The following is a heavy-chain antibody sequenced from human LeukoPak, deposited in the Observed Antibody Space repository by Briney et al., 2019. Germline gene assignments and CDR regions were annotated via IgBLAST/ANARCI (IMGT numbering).Heavy chain of an antibody. V-gene: IGHV3-9*01. J-gene: IGHJ4*02. CDR2: ISWNSGSI. D-gene: IGHD1-14*01. CDR1: GFTFDDYA. CDR3: AKAGGRDRGLFDY. Sequence: PGGSLRLSCAASGFTFDDYAMHWVRQAPGKGLEWLSGISWNSGSIGYADSVKGRFTISRDNAKNSPYLQMNSLRAEDRALYYCAKAGGRDRGLFDYWGQGTLVTVSS.